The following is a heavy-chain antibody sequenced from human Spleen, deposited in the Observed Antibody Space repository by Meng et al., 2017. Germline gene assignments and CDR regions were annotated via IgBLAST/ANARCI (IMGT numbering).Heavy chain of an antibody. CDR2: IKQDGSEK. CDR3: ARGQQWLLMGFEY. V-gene: IGHV3-7*01. D-gene: IGHD6-19*01. J-gene: IGHJ4*02. CDR1: GFTFSNYC. Sequence: GGSLRLSCAASGFTFSNYCMSWVRQAPGKGLEWVANIKQDGSEKYYVDSVKGRFTISRDNAKNSLYLQMNSLRAEDTAVYYCARGQQWLLMGFEYWGQGTPVTVSS.